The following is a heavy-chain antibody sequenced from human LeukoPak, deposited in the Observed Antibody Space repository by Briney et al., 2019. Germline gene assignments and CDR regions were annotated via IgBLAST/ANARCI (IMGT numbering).Heavy chain of an antibody. J-gene: IGHJ4*02. CDR1: GFTFSDPW. CDR2: IKSIADGAAT. CDR3: TTNGDCEGLSDR. D-gene: IGHD2-21*02. Sequence: GGSLRLSCAASGFTFSDPWMSWVRQAPGKGLEWVGRIKSIADGAATEYAAAVQGRFTISRDDSTNTLYLQMDSLKSEDTAVYYFTTNGDCEGLSDRWGQGTLVTVSP. V-gene: IGHV3-15*01.